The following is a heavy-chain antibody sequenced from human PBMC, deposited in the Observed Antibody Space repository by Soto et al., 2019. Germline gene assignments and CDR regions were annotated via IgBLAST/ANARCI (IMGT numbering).Heavy chain of an antibody. Sequence: QVQLVESGGGVVQPGRSLRLSCAASGFTFSSYGMHWVRQAPGKGLEWVAVISYDGSNKYYADSVKGRFTISRDNSKNTLYLQMNSQRAEDTAVYYCAKDARDIVVVVAATPGVMDVWGQGTTVTVSS. V-gene: IGHV3-30*18. CDR3: AKDARDIVVVVAATPGVMDV. J-gene: IGHJ6*02. D-gene: IGHD2-15*01. CDR2: ISYDGSNK. CDR1: GFTFSSYG.